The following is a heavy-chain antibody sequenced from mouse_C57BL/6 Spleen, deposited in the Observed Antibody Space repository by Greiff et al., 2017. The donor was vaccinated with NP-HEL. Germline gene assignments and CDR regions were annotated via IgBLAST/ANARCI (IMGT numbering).Heavy chain of an antibody. CDR1: GYTFTDYY. CDR3: ARSGYYDAMDY. V-gene: IGHV1-19*01. CDR2: INPYNGGT. D-gene: IGHD2-2*01. Sequence: EVQLQQSGPVLVKPGASVKMSCKASGYTFTDYYMNWVKQSHGKSLEWIGVINPYNGGTSYNQKFKGKATLTVDKSSSTAYMELNSLTSEDSAVYYCARSGYYDAMDYWGQGTSVTVSS. J-gene: IGHJ4*01.